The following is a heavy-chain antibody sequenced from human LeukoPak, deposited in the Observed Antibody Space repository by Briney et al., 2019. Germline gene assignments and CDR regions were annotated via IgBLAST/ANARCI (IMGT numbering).Heavy chain of an antibody. CDR3: ARLNNWNYVPDY. Sequence: GGSLRLSCAASGFTFSSYGMHWVRQAPGKGLEWVAFIRYDGSNKYYADSVKGRFTISRDNSKNTLYLQMNSLRAEDTAVYYCARLNNWNYVPDYWGQGTLVTVSS. J-gene: IGHJ4*02. CDR1: GFTFSSYG. CDR2: IRYDGSNK. V-gene: IGHV3-30*02. D-gene: IGHD1-7*01.